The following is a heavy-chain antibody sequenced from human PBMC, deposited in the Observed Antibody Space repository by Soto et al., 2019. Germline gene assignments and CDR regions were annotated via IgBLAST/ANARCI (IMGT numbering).Heavy chain of an antibody. CDR1: GVTFSDYS. D-gene: IGHD6-13*01. CDR3: ARDLYSSSWYAFGMDV. CDR2: ISTGSSTI. Sequence: GGPLRLYCSASGVTFSDYSMNWVRQAPGKGLEWVSYISTGSSTIYYADSVKGRFTISRDNAKNSLYLQMDSLRDEDTAIYYCARDLYSSSWYAFGMDVWGQRTTVTVSS. J-gene: IGHJ6*02. V-gene: IGHV3-48*02.